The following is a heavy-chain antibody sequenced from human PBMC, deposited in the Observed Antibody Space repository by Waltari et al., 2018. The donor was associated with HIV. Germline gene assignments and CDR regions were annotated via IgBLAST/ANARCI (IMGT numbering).Heavy chain of an antibody. Sequence: QVQLVESGGGEVQPGRSLRPPCAASGFTFSYFGMNWVRQTPGRGLEWVATISSDGSNEHYVDSLKGRFTISRDNSKNMVYLQMNSLRPEDTAVYYCTKQNAGIDYWGQGTLVTVSS. CDR1: GFTFSYFG. CDR3: TKQNAGIDY. CDR2: ISSDGSNE. D-gene: IGHD3-10*01. V-gene: IGHV3-30*18. J-gene: IGHJ4*02.